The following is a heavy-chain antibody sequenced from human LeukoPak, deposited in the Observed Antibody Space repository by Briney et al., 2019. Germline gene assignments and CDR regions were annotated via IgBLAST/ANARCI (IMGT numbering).Heavy chain of an antibody. CDR3: ARHGQDTGNFYAHFDY. D-gene: IGHD1-26*01. Sequence: PSETLSLTCTVSGGSIRTNSWSWIRQTPGKGLEWIAYINYSGNTNNNPSLKSRVTISVDTSKSQFSLKLSSVTAADTAVYYCARHGQDTGNFYAHFDYWGQGILVTVSS. CDR1: GGSIRTNS. CDR2: INYSGNT. V-gene: IGHV4-59*08. J-gene: IGHJ4*02.